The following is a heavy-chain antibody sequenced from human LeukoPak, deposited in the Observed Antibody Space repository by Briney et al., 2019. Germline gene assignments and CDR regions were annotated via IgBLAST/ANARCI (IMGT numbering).Heavy chain of an antibody. V-gene: IGHV3-48*01. Sequence: GGSLRLSCAASGFTFSSHSMNWVRQAPGKGLEWVSYISSSSSTIYYADSVKGRFTISRDNAKNSLYLQTNSLRAEDTAVYYCARGAYYYEDWGQGTLVTVSS. J-gene: IGHJ4*02. CDR2: ISSSSSTI. D-gene: IGHD3-22*01. CDR1: GFTFSSHS. CDR3: ARGAYYYED.